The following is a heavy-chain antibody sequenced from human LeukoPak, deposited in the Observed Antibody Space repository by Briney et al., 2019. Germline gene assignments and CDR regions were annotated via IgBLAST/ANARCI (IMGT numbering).Heavy chain of an antibody. J-gene: IGHJ5*02. D-gene: IGHD3-10*01. Sequence: SETLSLTCSVSGASITSSYWSWIRQPPGKGLEWIGNIYSGSTNYNPSFESRVTVSLDTSKNHFSLRLTSVTAADTALYYCARDGYGSGSYGWFDPWGQGTLVTVSS. CDR1: GASITSSY. CDR3: ARDGYGSGSYGWFDP. V-gene: IGHV4-59*01. CDR2: IYSGST.